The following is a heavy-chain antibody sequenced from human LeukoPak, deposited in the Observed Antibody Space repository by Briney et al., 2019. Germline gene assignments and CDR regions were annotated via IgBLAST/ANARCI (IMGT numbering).Heavy chain of an antibody. J-gene: IGHJ4*02. V-gene: IGHV3-23*01. Sequence: PGGSRRLSCAASGFTFSSYAMSWVRQAPGKGLEWVSAISGSGGSTYYADSVKGRFTISRDNSKNTLYLQMNSLRAEDTAVYYCAKVGSGWYRGYFDYWGQGTLVTVSS. D-gene: IGHD6-19*01. CDR2: ISGSGGST. CDR3: AKVGSGWYRGYFDY. CDR1: GFTFSSYA.